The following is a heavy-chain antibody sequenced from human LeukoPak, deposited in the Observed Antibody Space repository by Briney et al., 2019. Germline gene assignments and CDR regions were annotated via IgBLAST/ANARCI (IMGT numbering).Heavy chain of an antibody. CDR2: ICYSGST. CDR3: ARRYYYDSSGYYLDY. V-gene: IGHV4-59*01. CDR1: GGSISSYY. Sequence: SETLSLTCTVSGGSISSYYWSWIRQPPGKGLEWIGYICYSGSTNYNPSLKSRVTISVDTSKNQFSLKLSSVTAADTAVYYCARRYYYDSSGYYLDYWGQGTLVTVSS. D-gene: IGHD3-22*01. J-gene: IGHJ4*02.